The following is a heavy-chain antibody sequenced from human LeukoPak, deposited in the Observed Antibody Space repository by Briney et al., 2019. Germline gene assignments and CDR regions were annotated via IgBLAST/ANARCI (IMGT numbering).Heavy chain of an antibody. Sequence: SETLSLTCTVSGGSFSSYYWSWLRQPPGKGLEGIGYVYYSGTSNYNPPLPSRLTISLDTSKNQFSLELSSVTAADTAVYYCAREAFSSGFFYFDYWGQGTLVTVSS. CDR2: VYYSGTS. J-gene: IGHJ4*02. CDR1: GGSFSSYY. CDR3: AREAFSSGFFYFDY. V-gene: IGHV4-59*01. D-gene: IGHD3-3*01.